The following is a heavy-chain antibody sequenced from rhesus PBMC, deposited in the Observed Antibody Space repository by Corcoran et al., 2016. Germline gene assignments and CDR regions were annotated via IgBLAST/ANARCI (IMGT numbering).Heavy chain of an antibody. V-gene: IGHV3-78*01. CDR1: GFTFDDYA. CDR3: ARGADSSGSYYFDY. CDR2: ISWNIGST. Sequence: EVQLVESGGGVVQPGGSLRLSCAASGFTFDDYAVGWVRQAPGKGLVWVSDISWNIGSTGYADSVKCRFTISRDNAKNSLYLQMNRLRAEDTALYYCARGADSSGSYYFDYWGQGVLVTVSS. D-gene: IGHD6-31*01. J-gene: IGHJ4*01.